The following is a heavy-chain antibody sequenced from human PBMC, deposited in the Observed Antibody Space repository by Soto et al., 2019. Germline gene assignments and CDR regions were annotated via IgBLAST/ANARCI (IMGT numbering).Heavy chain of an antibody. J-gene: IGHJ6*03. V-gene: IGHV4-59*08. CDR3: ARQRSTGWGGFYYYYMDV. D-gene: IGHD6-19*01. CDR2: IFYSGST. Sequence: SETLSLTCTVSGGSINTYYWSWIRQPPGKGLEWIGYIFYSGSTNYSPSLKSRLTISLDTSKNQFSLKLSSVTAADTAVYYCARQRSTGWGGFYYYYMDVWGKGTTVTVSS. CDR1: GGSINTYY.